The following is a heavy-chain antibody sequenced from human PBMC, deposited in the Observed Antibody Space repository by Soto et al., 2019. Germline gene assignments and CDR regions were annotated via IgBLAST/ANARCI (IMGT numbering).Heavy chain of an antibody. V-gene: IGHV6-1*01. CDR1: GDSVSSNSAA. CDR3: ARDPLGYCSSTSCYKSLYYYYMDV. Sequence: SQTLSLTCAISGDSVSSNSAAWNWIRQSPSRGLEWLGRTYYRSKWYNDYAVSVKSRITINPDTSKNQFSLQLNSVTPEDTAVYYCARDPLGYCSSTSCYKSLYYYYMDVWGKGTTVTVSS. J-gene: IGHJ6*03. CDR2: TYYRSKWYN. D-gene: IGHD2-2*02.